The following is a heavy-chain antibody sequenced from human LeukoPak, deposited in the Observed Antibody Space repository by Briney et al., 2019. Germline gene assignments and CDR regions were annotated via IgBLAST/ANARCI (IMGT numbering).Heavy chain of an antibody. D-gene: IGHD2-2*01. J-gene: IGHJ6*02. CDR3: ARVGVVPAARGGYYYYGMDV. CDR1: GFTFSSYS. CDR2: ISSSSSYI. V-gene: IGHV3-21*01. Sequence: PGGSLRLSCAASGFTFSSYSMNWVRQAPGKGLEWVSSISSSSSYIYYADSVKGRFTISRDNAKNSLYLQMNSLRAEDTAVYYCARVGVVPAARGGYYYYGMDVWGQGTTVTVSS.